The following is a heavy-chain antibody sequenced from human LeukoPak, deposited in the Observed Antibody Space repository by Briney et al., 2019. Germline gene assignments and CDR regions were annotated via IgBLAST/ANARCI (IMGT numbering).Heavy chain of an antibody. CDR3: ARDGSHKAAAVSRFVDY. V-gene: IGHV3-30-3*01. Sequence: GGSLRLSCAASGFTFSSYAMHWVRQAPGKGLEWVAVISYDGSNKYYADSVKGRFTISRDNSKNTLYLQMNSLRAEDTAVHYCARDGSHKAAAVSRFVDYWGQGTLVTVSS. J-gene: IGHJ4*02. CDR2: ISYDGSNK. D-gene: IGHD6-13*01. CDR1: GFTFSSYA.